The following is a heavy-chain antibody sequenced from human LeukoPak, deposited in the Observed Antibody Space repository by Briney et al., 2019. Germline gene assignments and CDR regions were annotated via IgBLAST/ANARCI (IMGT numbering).Heavy chain of an antibody. V-gene: IGHV1-24*01. CDR2: FDPEDGET. CDR1: GYTLTELS. D-gene: IGHD6-13*01. J-gene: IGHJ4*02. Sequence: GASVKVSCKVSGYTLTELSMHWVRQAPGKGLEWMGGFDPEDGETIYAQKFQGRVTMTRDMSTSTVYMELSSLRSEDTAVYYCARDLIAAAGCLDYWGQGTLVTVSS. CDR3: ARDLIAAAGCLDY.